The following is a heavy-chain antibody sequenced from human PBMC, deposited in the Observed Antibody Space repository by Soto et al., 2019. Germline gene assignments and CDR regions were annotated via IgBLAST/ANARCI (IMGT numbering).Heavy chain of an antibody. D-gene: IGHD6-13*01. V-gene: IGHV3-23*01. CDR3: AKAIAAAGTFRGNFFDY. Sequence: GGSLRLSCTASGFTFSTLAMSWVRQAPGKGLEWVSAISGSGGSTYYADSVKGRFTISRDNSKNTLYLQMNSLRAEDTAVYYCAKAIAAAGTFRGNFFDYWGQGTLVTVSS. CDR2: ISGSGGST. CDR1: GFTFSTLA. J-gene: IGHJ4*02.